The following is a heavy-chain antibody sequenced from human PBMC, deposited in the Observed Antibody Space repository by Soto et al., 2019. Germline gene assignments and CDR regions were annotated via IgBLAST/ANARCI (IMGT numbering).Heavy chain of an antibody. CDR1: GYSFTIYW. CDR3: ARPADRSGYYFDY. D-gene: IGHD3-22*01. Sequence: GESLKISCKGSGYSFTIYWIGWVRQMPGKGLEWMGIIYPGDSDTRYSPSFQGQVTISADKSISTAYLQWSSLKASDTAMYYCARPADRSGYYFDYWGQGTLVTVSS. V-gene: IGHV5-51*01. CDR2: IYPGDSDT. J-gene: IGHJ4*02.